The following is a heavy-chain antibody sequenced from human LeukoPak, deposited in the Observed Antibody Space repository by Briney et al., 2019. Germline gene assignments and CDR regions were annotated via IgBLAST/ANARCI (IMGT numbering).Heavy chain of an antibody. CDR3: ARDMPIAMTGPTKNWFEP. CDR2: INPSGGST. V-gene: IGHV1-46*01. Sequence: ASVKVSCKASGYTFTSYYMHWVRQAPGQGLEWMGIINPSGGSTSYAQKFQGRVTMTRDTSTNTVYMELSSLRSEDTAVYYCARDMPIAMTGPTKNWFEPWGQGTLVIVSS. CDR1: GYTFTSYY. D-gene: IGHD6-19*01. J-gene: IGHJ5*02.